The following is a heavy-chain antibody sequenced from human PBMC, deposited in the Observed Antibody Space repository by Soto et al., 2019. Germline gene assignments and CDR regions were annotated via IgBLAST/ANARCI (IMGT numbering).Heavy chain of an antibody. V-gene: IGHV4-31*03. CDR1: GGSISGGRYY. CDR3: TRDRGFGMDV. Sequence: QVPLQESGPGLVKPSQTLSLTCNVSGGSISGGRYYWNWIRQHPGKGLEWIGNIYDNGITYYNPSLKSRVIISEDTSKNQFSLRLSSVTAADTAVYYCTRDRGFGMDVWGQGITVTVSS. CDR2: IYDNGIT. J-gene: IGHJ6*02.